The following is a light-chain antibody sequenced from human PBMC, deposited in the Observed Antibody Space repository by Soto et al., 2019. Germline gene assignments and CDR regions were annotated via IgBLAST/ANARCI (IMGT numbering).Light chain of an antibody. CDR1: QSISSW. J-gene: IGKJ5*01. CDR3: QQYDNLPLI. CDR2: HAS. V-gene: IGKV1-5*01. Sequence: DIQMSQSPSTLSASVGDRVTITCRASQSISSWLAWYQQKPGTAPKLLIYHASTLESGVPSRFSGSGSGTDFTFTISSLQPEDFATYYCQQYDNLPLIFGQGTRLEI.